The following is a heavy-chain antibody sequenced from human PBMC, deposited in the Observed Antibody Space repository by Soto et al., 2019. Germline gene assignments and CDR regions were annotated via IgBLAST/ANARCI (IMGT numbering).Heavy chain of an antibody. Sequence: PGGSLRLSCAASGFTFSSYAMSWVRQAPGKGLEWVSAISGSGGSTYYADSVKGRFTISRDNSKNTLYLQMNSLRAEDTAVYYCAKDRDVRFLEWLPYYMDVWGKGTTVTVSS. CDR1: GFTFSSYA. D-gene: IGHD3-3*01. V-gene: IGHV3-23*01. CDR2: ISGSGGST. J-gene: IGHJ6*03. CDR3: AKDRDVRFLEWLPYYMDV.